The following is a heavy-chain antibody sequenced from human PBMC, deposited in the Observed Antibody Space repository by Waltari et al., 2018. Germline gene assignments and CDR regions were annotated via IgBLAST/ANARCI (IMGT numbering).Heavy chain of an antibody. CDR2: IYYSGST. V-gene: IGHV4-59*11. J-gene: IGHJ4*02. CDR3: ARSSGLGSGSYPWFGY. D-gene: IGHD1-26*01. Sequence: PGLVKPSETLSLTCTVSGGSISSHYWSWIRQPPGKGLEWIGYIYYSGSTNYNPSLKSRVTISVDTSKNQFSLKRSSVTAEDTAVYYCARSSGLGSGSYPWFGYWGQGTLVTVSS. CDR1: GGSISSHY.